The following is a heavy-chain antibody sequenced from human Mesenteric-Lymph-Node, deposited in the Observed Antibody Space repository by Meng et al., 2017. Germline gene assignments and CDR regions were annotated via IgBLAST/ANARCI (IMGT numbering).Heavy chain of an antibody. CDR1: NGSISSYY. V-gene: IGHV4-59*01. Sequence: SETLSLTCTVSNGSISSYYWSWIRLPPGKGLEWIGFIYYSGSTNYNPSLKSRVTISVDTSKNQFSLKLTSVTAADTAVYYCVREKGPSSWYSNYYYGIDVWGQGTTVTVSS. CDR3: VREKGPSSWYSNYYYGIDV. D-gene: IGHD6-13*01. CDR2: IYYSGST. J-gene: IGHJ6*02.